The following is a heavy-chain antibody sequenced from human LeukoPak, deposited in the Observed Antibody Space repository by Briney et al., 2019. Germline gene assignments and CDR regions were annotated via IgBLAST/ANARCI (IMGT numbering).Heavy chain of an antibody. CDR2: INHSGST. J-gene: IGHJ5*02. CDR1: VGSFSGYY. Sequence: SETLSLTCAVYVGSFSGYYWSWIRQPPGKGLEWIGEINHSGSTNYNPSLKSRVTISVDTSKNQFSLKLSSVTAADTSVYYCARLLVVESRFDPWGQGTLVTISS. D-gene: IGHD2-15*01. V-gene: IGHV4-34*01. CDR3: ARLLVVESRFDP.